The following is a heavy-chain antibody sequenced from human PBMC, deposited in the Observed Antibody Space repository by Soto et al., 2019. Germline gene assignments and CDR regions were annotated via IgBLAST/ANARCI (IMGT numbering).Heavy chain of an antibody. V-gene: IGHV4-31*03. CDR3: ARDVLRYFDWPRGGMDV. J-gene: IGHJ6*02. D-gene: IGHD3-9*01. CDR1: GGSISTAGYY. Sequence: SETLSPTCTVSGGSISTAGYYWSWIRQHPGKGLEWIGYIYYSGSTYYNPSLKSRVTISVDTSKNQSSLKLSSVTAADTAVYYCARDVLRYFDWPRGGMDVWGQGTTVTVSS. CDR2: IYYSGST.